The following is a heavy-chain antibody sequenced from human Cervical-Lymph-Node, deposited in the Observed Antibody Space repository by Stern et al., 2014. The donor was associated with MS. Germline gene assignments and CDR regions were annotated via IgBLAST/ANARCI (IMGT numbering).Heavy chain of an antibody. CDR2: VYHTGSA. CDR1: GDSISNDNW. J-gene: IGHJ4*02. Sequence: QVQLQESGPGLVRPSGTLSLTCAVSGDSISNDNWWSWVRQHPGKGLEWMGEVYHTGSANYDPSLKSRVTISVDKSKNQFSLRLTSMTAADTAVYYCARDQGFQLMNSWGQGTLVIVSS. CDR3: ARDQGFQLMNS. D-gene: IGHD2-2*01. V-gene: IGHV4-4*02.